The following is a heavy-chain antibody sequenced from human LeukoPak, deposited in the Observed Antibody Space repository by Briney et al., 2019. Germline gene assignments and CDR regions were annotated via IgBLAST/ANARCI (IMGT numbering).Heavy chain of an antibody. CDR2: IYYSGST. CDR3: ARDLYYGSGSYYGIDV. D-gene: IGHD3-10*01. V-gene: IGHV4-59*01. Sequence: SETLSLTCTVSGGSISSYYWTWIRQPPGKGLEWIGNIYYSGSTNHNPSLKSRVTVSVDTSKNQFSLKLRSVTAADTAVYYCARDLYYGSGSYYGIDVWGKGTTVTVSS. CDR1: GGSISSYY. J-gene: IGHJ6*04.